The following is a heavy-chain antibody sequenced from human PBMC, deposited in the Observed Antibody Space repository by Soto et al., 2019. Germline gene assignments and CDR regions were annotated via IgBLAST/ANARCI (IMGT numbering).Heavy chain of an antibody. CDR1: GGTCRGFI. V-gene: IGHV4-34*01. D-gene: IGHD2-15*01. Sequence: SETQSLTYDVYGGTCRGFICTWIRQSLGKGLEWIGENTHSGRSSYNPSLKSRVTISVDTSKNQFSLELTSLTAADTAVYYCAREYLPGGNTFYFDYWGQGALVTVSS. CDR2: NTHSGRS. J-gene: IGHJ4*02. CDR3: AREYLPGGNTFYFDY.